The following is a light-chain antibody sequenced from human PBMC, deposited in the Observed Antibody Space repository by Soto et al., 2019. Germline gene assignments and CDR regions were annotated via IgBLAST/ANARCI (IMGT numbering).Light chain of an antibody. V-gene: IGKV1-27*01. CDR3: RKCDNVPAT. CDR2: RAS. J-gene: IGKJ3*01. CDR1: QGVNIY. Sequence: DIQMTQSPSSLSASVGDRVTITCRASQGVNIYLAWDQQKPGKVPNLLIYRASTLHSGVPTRFSGSGFGTDFTLTISSLQPEDVGAYYCRKCDNVPATFGPGTKVDIK.